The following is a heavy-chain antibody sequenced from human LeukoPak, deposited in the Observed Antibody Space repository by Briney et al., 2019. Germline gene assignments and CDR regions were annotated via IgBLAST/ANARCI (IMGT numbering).Heavy chain of an antibody. CDR3: TRRYGGHSGWAGYHDS. Sequence: GGSLRLSCVASGFSFSAYIMHWVRQAPGNGLEYVSAIRSDGSSTFYPNSVKGRFTISRDNSKSKLYLQMGSLRAEDTAVYYCTRRYGGHSGWAGYHDSWGQGTLVTVSS. D-gene: IGHD6-19*01. CDR2: IRSDGSST. V-gene: IGHV3-64*01. CDR1: GFSFSAYI. J-gene: IGHJ4*02.